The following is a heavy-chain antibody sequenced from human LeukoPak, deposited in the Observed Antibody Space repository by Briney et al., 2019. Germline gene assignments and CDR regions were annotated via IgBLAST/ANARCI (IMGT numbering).Heavy chain of an antibody. CDR3: ARTLRYSGNYYNAFDI. D-gene: IGHD1-26*01. Sequence: PSETLSLTCTVSGGSISGSGSSYYWVWIRQPPGKGLEWIGSIYYSGSTYYNPSLKSRVTISVDTSKNQFSLKLSSVTAADTAVYFCARTLRYSGNYYNAFDIWGQGTTVTVSS. J-gene: IGHJ3*02. CDR2: IYYSGST. CDR1: GGSISGSGSSYY. V-gene: IGHV4-39*01.